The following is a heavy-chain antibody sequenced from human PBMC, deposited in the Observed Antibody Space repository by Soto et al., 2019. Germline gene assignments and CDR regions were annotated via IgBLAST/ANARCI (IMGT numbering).Heavy chain of an antibody. V-gene: IGHV4-31*03. D-gene: IGHD3-9*01. CDR2: IYYSGST. CDR1: GGSISSGGYY. J-gene: IGHJ5*02. Sequence: QVQLQESGPGLVKPSQTLSLTCTVSGGSISSGGYYWSWIRQHPGKGLEWIGYIYYSGSTYYNPSLKWRVTISVDTSKNQFSLKLSSVTAADTAVYYCARDGPDVLRYFDHWFDPWGQGTLVTVSS. CDR3: ARDGPDVLRYFDHWFDP.